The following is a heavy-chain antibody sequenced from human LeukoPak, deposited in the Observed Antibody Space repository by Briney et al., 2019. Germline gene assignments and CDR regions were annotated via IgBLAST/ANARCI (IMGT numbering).Heavy chain of an antibody. CDR2: IYPADFST. D-gene: IGHD3/OR15-3a*01. V-gene: IGHV5-51*01. CDR3: VRRPVGPRPFDL. J-gene: IGHJ4*02. CDR1: GYTFTSYW. Sequence: GESLKIYCKESGYTFTSYWIGWVRQTPGKGLEWLGVIYPADFSTIYSPSFQGHVTISADKSISTAYLQWTGLKASDTAMYYCVRRPVGPRPFDLWGPGTLVTVSS.